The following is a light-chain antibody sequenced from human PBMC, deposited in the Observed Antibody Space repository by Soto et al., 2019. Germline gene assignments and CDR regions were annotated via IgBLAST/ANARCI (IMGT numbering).Light chain of an antibody. V-gene: IGLV1-44*01. CDR1: SSNIGSNT. J-gene: IGLJ1*01. CDR3: ATWDDSLNGYV. Sequence: QSLLTQPPSASGTPGQRFTISCSGSSSNIGSNTVIWYQQLPGTAPNLLIFGNNQRPSGVPDRFSGSKSGTSASLAISGLQSEDEADYYCATWDDSLNGYVFGTGTKVTVL. CDR2: GNN.